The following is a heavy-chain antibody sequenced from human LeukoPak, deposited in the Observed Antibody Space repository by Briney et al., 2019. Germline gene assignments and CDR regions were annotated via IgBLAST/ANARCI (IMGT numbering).Heavy chain of an antibody. CDR1: GFTFSSYG. D-gene: IGHD6-19*01. J-gene: IGHJ4*02. CDR3: ARDYSSGWPRFDY. V-gene: IGHV3-30*19. CDR2: ISYDGSNK. Sequence: PGGSLRLSCAASGFTFSSYGMHWVRQAPGKGLEWVAVISYDGSNKYYADSVKGRFTISRDNSKNTLYLQMNSLRAEDTAVYYCARDYSSGWPRFDYWGQGTLVTVSS.